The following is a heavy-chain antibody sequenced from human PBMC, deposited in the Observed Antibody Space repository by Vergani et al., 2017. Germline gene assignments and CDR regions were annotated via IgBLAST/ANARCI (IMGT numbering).Heavy chain of an antibody. CDR2: IYYSGST. CDR1: GGSISSSSYY. D-gene: IGHD5-12*01. CDR3: ARGGYDSVREPADY. V-gene: IGHV4-39*01. Sequence: QVQLQQWGPGLVKPSETLSLTCTVSGGSISSSSYYWGWIRQPPGKGLEWIGSIYYSGSTYYNPSLKSRVTISVDTSKNQFSLKLSSVTAADTAVYYCARGGYDSVREPADYWGQGTLVTVSS. J-gene: IGHJ4*02.